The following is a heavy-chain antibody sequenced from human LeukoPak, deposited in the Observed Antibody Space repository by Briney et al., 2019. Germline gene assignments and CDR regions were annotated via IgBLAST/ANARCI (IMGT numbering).Heavy chain of an antibody. CDR1: GFTFSSYA. V-gene: IGHV3-23*01. J-gene: IGHJ3*02. Sequence: GGSLRLSCAASGFTFSSYAMSWVRQAPGKGLEWVSAISGSGGSTYYADSVKGRFTISRDDSKNTAYLQMNSLKTEDTAVYYCVGPNAFDIWGQGTMVTVSS. CDR3: VGPNAFDI. CDR2: ISGSGGST.